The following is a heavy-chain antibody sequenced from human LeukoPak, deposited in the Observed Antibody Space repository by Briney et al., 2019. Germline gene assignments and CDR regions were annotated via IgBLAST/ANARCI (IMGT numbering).Heavy chain of an antibody. D-gene: IGHD7-27*01. CDR2: INPNSGGT. V-gene: IGHV1-2*02. J-gene: IGHJ6*03. CDR1: GYTFTGYY. Sequence: ASVKVSCQASGYTFTGYYMHWVRPAPGQELEWMGWINPNSGGTNYAQKFQGRVTMTRDTSISTAYMELSRLRSDDTAVYYCARAPIWVSYYYYMDVWGKGTTVTVSS. CDR3: ARAPIWVSYYYYMDV.